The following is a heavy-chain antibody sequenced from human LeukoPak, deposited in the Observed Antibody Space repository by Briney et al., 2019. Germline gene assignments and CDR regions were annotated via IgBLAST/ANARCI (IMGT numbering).Heavy chain of an antibody. V-gene: IGHV3-21*01. J-gene: IGHJ4*02. D-gene: IGHD6-13*01. CDR2: ISSSSSYI. Sequence: GGSLRLSCAASGFTFSSYSMNWVRQAPGKGLEWVSSISSSSSYIYYADSVKGRFTISRDNAKNSLYLQMNSLRAEDTAVYHCARYLGIAAAGSSGYWGQGTLVTVSS. CDR3: ARYLGIAAAGSSGY. CDR1: GFTFSSYS.